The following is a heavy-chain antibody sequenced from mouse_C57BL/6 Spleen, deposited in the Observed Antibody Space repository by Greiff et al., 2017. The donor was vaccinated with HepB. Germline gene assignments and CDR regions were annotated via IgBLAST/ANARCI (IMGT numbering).Heavy chain of an antibody. J-gene: IGHJ4*01. Sequence: QVQLQQPGTELVKPGASVKLSCKASGYTFTSYWMHWVKQRPGQGLEWIGNINPSNGGTNYNEKFKSKATLTVDKSSSTAYMQLSSLTSEDSAVYYCARTPYYYGSSYEGAMDDWGQGTSVTVSS. CDR1: GYTFTSYW. CDR3: ARTPYYYGSSYEGAMDD. CDR2: INPSNGGT. D-gene: IGHD1-1*01. V-gene: IGHV1-53*01.